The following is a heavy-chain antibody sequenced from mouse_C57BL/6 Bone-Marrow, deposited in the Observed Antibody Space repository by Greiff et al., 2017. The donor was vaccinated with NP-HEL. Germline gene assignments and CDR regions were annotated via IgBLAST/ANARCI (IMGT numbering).Heavy chain of an antibody. Sequence: EVQLQQSGGDLVKPGGSLKLSCAASGFTFSSYGMSWVRQTPDKRLEWVATIRSGGSYTYYPDSLKGRFTISRDNAKNTLYLQMSSMKSEYTAIYYCASVYYYGSSYNYYAMDYWGQGTSVTVSS. D-gene: IGHD1-1*01. J-gene: IGHJ4*01. CDR3: ASVYYYGSSYNYYAMDY. CDR1: GFTFSSYG. V-gene: IGHV5-6*01. CDR2: IRSGGSYT.